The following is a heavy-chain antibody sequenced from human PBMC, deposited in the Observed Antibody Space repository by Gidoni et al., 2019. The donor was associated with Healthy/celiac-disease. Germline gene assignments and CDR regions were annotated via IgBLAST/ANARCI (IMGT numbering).Heavy chain of an antibody. CDR1: GYTFTSYY. Sequence: QVQLVQSGAEVKKPGASVKVSCKASGYTFTSYYMHWVRQAPGQGLEWMGIFNPSGVSTSYAQKFQGIVTMTRDTSTSTVYMELSSLRSEDTAVYYCARDLGGYYGSGSYYSSGDYWGQGTLVTVSS. V-gene: IGHV1-46*01. CDR2: FNPSGVST. CDR3: ARDLGGYYGSGSYYSSGDY. D-gene: IGHD3-10*01. J-gene: IGHJ4*02.